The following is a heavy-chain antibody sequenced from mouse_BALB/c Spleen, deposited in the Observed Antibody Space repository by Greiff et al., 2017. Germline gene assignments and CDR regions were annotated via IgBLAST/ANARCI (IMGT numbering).Heavy chain of an antibody. V-gene: IGHV1-55*01. Sequence: VQLQQSGAELVKPGTSVKLSCKASGYNFTSYWINWVKLRPGQGLEWIGDIYPGSGSTNYNEKFKSKATLTVDTSSSTAYMQLSSLASEDSALYYCARSGDYDVCAMDYWGQGTSVTVSS. CDR2: IYPGSGST. CDR1: GYNFTSYW. J-gene: IGHJ4*01. D-gene: IGHD2-4*01. CDR3: ARSGDYDVCAMDY.